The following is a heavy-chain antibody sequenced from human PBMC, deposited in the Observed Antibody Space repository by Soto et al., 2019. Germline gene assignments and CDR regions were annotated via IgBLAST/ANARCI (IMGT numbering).Heavy chain of an antibody. CDR1: GGSISSGGYY. V-gene: IGHV4-31*03. Sequence: SETLSLTCTVSGGSISSGGYYWSRIRQHPGTGLEWLGYIHYSGSTYYNPSLKRRVTISVDTSQNQFSLKLSSLHAADTAVYYCARVSRVRGVMYCGMEVWGRGTTVAVSS. CDR3: ARVSRVRGVMYCGMEV. D-gene: IGHD3-10*01. CDR2: IHYSGST. J-gene: IGHJ6*02.